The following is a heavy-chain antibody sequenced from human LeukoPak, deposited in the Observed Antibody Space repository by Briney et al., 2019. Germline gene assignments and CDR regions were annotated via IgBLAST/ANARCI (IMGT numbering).Heavy chain of an antibody. V-gene: IGHV3-21*01. CDR1: GFTFSSYS. Sequence: GGSLRLSCAASGFTFSSYSMNWVRQAPGKGLEWVSSISSSSSYIYYADSVKGRFTISRDNAKNSLYPQMNSLRAEDTAVYYCARVVVAATGGFDPWGQGTLVTVSS. CDR2: ISSSSSYI. J-gene: IGHJ5*02. D-gene: IGHD2-15*01. CDR3: ARVVVAATGGFDP.